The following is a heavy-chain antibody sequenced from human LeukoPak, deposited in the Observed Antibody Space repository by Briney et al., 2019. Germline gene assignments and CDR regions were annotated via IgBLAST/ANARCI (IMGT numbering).Heavy chain of an antibody. Sequence: PSETLSLTCAVYGGSFSGYYWSWTRQPPGKGLEWIGEINHSGSTNYNPSLKSRVTISVDTSKNQFSLKLSSVTAADTAVYHCARGKLRYFDWLWEFDYWGQGTLVTASS. J-gene: IGHJ4*02. CDR2: INHSGST. D-gene: IGHD3-9*01. V-gene: IGHV4-34*01. CDR1: GGSFSGYY. CDR3: ARGKLRYFDWLWEFDY.